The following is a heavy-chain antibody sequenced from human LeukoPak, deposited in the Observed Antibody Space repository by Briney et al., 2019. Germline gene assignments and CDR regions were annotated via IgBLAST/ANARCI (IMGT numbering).Heavy chain of an antibody. CDR1: GGSISSSYSY. J-gene: IGHJ4*02. CDR3: ARAGYRYGVEY. V-gene: IGHV4-39*07. D-gene: IGHD5-18*01. CDR2: IYYSGST. Sequence: PSETLSLTCTVSGGSISSSYSYWGWIRQPPGKGLEWIGNIYYSGSTYYSPSLTSRVTVSVDTSENQFSLKLSSVTAADTAVYYCARAGYRYGVEYWGQGALVTVSS.